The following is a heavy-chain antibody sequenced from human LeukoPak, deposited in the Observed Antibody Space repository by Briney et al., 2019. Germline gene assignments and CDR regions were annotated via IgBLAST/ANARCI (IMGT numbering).Heavy chain of an antibody. CDR1: GGTFSSYA. CDR3: ARGCSSTSCSIDY. V-gene: IGHV1-69*05. J-gene: IGHJ4*02. D-gene: IGHD2-2*01. CDR2: IIPIFGTA. Sequence: ASVTVSCKASGGTFSSYAISWVRQAPGQGLEWMGGIIPIFGTANYAEKFQGRVTITTDESTSTAYMELSSLRSEDTAVYYCARGCSSTSCSIDYWGQGTLVTVSS.